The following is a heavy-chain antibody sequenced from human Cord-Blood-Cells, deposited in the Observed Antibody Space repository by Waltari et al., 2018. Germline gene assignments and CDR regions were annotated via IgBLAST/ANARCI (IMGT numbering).Heavy chain of an antibody. CDR1: GGSFSGYY. CDR2: INHSGST. V-gene: IGHV4-34*01. Sequence: QVQLQQWGAGLLKPSETLSLTCAVYGGSFSGYYWSWLRQPPAKGLEWIGEINHSGSTNYNPSLKSRVTISVDTSKNQFSLKLSSVTAADTAVYYCAKTRDCSSTSCYDAFDIWGQGTMVTVSS. D-gene: IGHD2-2*01. CDR3: AKTRDCSSTSCYDAFDI. J-gene: IGHJ3*02.